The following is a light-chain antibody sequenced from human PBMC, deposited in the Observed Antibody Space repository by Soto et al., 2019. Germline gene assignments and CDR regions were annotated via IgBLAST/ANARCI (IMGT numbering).Light chain of an antibody. CDR1: HSIRGRH. V-gene: IGKV3-20*01. CDR2: DVS. Sequence: EIVLTQSPGTLSLSPGESATLSCRASHSIRGRHLAWYQHKPGQAPRLLISDVSTRAPGIPDRFTGSGSGTDFTLTIRSLEPEDFAVYYCQQFGGSPLFTFGPGTKVDIK. CDR3: QQFGGSPLFT. J-gene: IGKJ3*01.